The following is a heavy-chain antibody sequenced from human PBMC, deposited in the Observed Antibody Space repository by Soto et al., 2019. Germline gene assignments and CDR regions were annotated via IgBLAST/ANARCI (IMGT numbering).Heavy chain of an antibody. J-gene: IGHJ6*02. CDR1: GGSISSGDYY. Sequence: PSETLSLTCTVSGGSISSGDYYWSWIRQPPGKGLEWIGYIYYSGNTYYNPSLKSRVTISVDTSKNQFSLKLSSVTAADTAVYYCARALIQRWPRYYCGMDVWGQGTTVTVSS. V-gene: IGHV4-30-4*01. CDR2: IYYSGNT. D-gene: IGHD5-18*01. CDR3: ARALIQRWPRYYCGMDV.